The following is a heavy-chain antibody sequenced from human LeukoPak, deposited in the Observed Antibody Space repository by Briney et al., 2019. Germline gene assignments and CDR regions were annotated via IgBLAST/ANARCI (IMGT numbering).Heavy chain of an antibody. CDR3: AREWGIVVVPAATGGFDY. D-gene: IGHD2-2*01. J-gene: IGHJ4*02. CDR2: ISYEGSNK. V-gene: IGHV3-30-3*01. CDR1: GFTFSSYA. Sequence: GGSLRLSCAASGFTFSSYAMHWVRQAPGKGLEWVAVISYEGSNKYYADSVKGRFTISRDNSKNTLYLQMNSLRAEDTAVYYCAREWGIVVVPAATGGFDYWGQGTLVTVSS.